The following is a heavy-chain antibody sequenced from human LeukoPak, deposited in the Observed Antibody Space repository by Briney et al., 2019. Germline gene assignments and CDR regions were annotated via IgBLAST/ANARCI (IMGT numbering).Heavy chain of an antibody. J-gene: IGHJ4*02. V-gene: IGHV4-34*01. D-gene: IGHD3-16*02. CDR2: INHSGST. Sequence: SETLSLTCAVYGGSFSGYYWSWIRQPPGKGLEWIGEINHSGSTNYNPSLKSRVTISVDTSKNQFSLKLSSVTAADTAVYYCARSDRVITFGGVIGSSTDYWGQGTLVTVSS. CDR3: ARSDRVITFGGVIGSSTDY. CDR1: GGSFSGYY.